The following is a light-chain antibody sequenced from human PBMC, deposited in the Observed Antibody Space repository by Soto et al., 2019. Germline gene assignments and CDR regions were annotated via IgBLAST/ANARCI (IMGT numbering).Light chain of an antibody. CDR1: SFHTGINT. CDR3: AAWDVSLKGFV. V-gene: IGLV1-44*01. CDR2: DNH. Sequence: QSALTQPPSASGTPGERVTFSCSGSSFHTGINTVIGNRQPPRTAPQRLSADNHRRPSGVPDRFSVSKSGTSASQAISGLQSEDEATYFRAAWDVSLKGFVFGTGTKVTVL. J-gene: IGLJ1*01.